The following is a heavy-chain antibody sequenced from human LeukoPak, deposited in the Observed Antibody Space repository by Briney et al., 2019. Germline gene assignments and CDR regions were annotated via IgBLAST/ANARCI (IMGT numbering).Heavy chain of an antibody. D-gene: IGHD3-10*01. V-gene: IGHV4-38-2*02. J-gene: IGHJ4*02. CDR1: GNSISSGYY. Sequence: SETLSLTCTVYGNSISSGYYWGWIRQPPGKGLEWIGIIYHSGGTYYNLSLKSRVTISVDTSKNQFSLKLSSVTAADTAVYYCARGMVRGVIVDYWGQGTLVTVSS. CDR3: ARGMVRGVIVDY. CDR2: IYHSGGT.